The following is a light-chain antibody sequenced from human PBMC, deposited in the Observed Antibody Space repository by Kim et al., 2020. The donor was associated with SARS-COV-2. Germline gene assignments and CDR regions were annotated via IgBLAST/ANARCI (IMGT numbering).Light chain of an antibody. J-gene: IGKJ1*01. Sequence: DIQLTQSPSSLSASVGDRVTISCRASQSISTSLHWYQQDPGKAPKLLIYAASTLPSGVPSRFSGSGSGTDFTLTISSLQPQDFVVYYCQQTYSGPVTFGQGTKVDIK. CDR2: AAS. V-gene: IGKV1-39*01. CDR1: QSISTS. CDR3: QQTYSGPVT.